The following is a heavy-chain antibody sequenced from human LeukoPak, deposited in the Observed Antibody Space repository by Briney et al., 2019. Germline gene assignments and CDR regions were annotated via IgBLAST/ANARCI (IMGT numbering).Heavy chain of an antibody. CDR2: IYYSGST. D-gene: IGHD4-17*01. J-gene: IGHJ5*02. Sequence: PSETLSLTCTVSGGSISSSSYYWGWIRQPPGKGLEWIGSIYYSGSTYYNPSLKSRVTISVDTSKNQFSLKLSSVTAADTAVYYCARDSDYGDMNWFDPWGQGTLVTVSS. CDR3: ARDSDYGDMNWFDP. V-gene: IGHV4-39*07. CDR1: GGSISSSSYY.